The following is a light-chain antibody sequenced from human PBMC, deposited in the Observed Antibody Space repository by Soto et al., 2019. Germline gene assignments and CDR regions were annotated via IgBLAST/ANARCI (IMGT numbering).Light chain of an antibody. CDR2: DAF. V-gene: IGKV3-11*01. CDR3: QQRSNWPLT. J-gene: IGKJ4*01. CDR1: QSVSSF. Sequence: EIVLTQSPATLSLSPGERATLSCRASQSVSSFLAWYQQKPGQAPRLVIYDAFNRASDIPARFSGSGSGTDFTLTISSLEPEDFAVYYCQQRSNWPLTFGGGTQVEIK.